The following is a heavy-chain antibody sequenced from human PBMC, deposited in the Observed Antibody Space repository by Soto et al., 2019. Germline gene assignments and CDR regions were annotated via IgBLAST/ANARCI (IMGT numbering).Heavy chain of an antibody. D-gene: IGHD3-22*01. CDR2: VYYSGTT. J-gene: IGHJ2*01. V-gene: IGHV4-30-4*01. Sequence: QLQESGPGLVKPSQTLSLTCTVSGASINNNDYYWSWIRQTPGKGLEWIGYVYYSGTTDYIPSLKRRLCMSIDKSQNQFTLKLKSVTAAATATYYCARMSYFYDKWYFDLWGRGALVTVSS. CDR3: ARMSYFYDKWYFDL. CDR1: GASINNNDYY.